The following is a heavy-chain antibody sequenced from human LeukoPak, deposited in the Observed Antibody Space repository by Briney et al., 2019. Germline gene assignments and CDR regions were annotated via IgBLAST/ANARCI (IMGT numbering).Heavy chain of an antibody. CDR3: AAYGSGSYYYYGMDV. CDR2: ISSSSSTI. V-gene: IGHV3-48*01. Sequence: GSLRLSCAASGFTFSSYSMNWVRQAPGKGLEWVSYISSSSSTIYYADSVKGRFTISRDNAKNSLYLQMNSLRAEDTAVYYCAAYGSGSYYYYGMDVWGQGTTVTVSS. CDR1: GFTFSSYS. J-gene: IGHJ6*02. D-gene: IGHD3-10*01.